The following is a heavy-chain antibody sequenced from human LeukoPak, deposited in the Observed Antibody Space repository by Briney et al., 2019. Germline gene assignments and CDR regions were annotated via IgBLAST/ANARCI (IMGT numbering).Heavy chain of an antibody. Sequence: ASLKVSCRASGYTFTGYYIHWVRQAPGQGLEWMGWINPKRGDTDYAQRFQGGITMARDTSMSTAFMELYSLTSDDTAVYYCVRDIAGSEYDNSGVYWGQGTLVTVS. CDR3: VRDIAGSEYDNSGVY. CDR1: GYTFTGYY. D-gene: IGHD3-22*01. V-gene: IGHV1-2*02. J-gene: IGHJ4*02. CDR2: INPKRGDT.